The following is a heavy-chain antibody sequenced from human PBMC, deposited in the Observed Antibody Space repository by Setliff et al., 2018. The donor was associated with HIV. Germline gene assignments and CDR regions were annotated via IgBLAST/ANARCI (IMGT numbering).Heavy chain of an antibody. Sequence: GGSLRLSCAASGFTFSSYSMNWVRQAPGKGLEWVSYISSSSSYTHYADSVKGRFTISRDSAKNSLYLQMNSLRAEDTAVYYCARGEPTILVVPAAFFDYWGQGTLVTVSS. V-gene: IGHV3-21*01. CDR1: GFTFSSYS. CDR3: ARGEPTILVVPAAFFDY. J-gene: IGHJ4*02. CDR2: ISSSSSYT. D-gene: IGHD2-2*01.